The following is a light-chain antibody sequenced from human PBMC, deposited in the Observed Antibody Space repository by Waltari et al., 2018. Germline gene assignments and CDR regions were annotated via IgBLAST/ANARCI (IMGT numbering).Light chain of an antibody. CDR2: KAS. V-gene: IGKV1-5*03. Sequence: DIQMTQSPSTLSASVGDRVTITCRASQSISSWLAWYQQKPGKAPKLLIYKASSLESGVPSRFSGSGSGTDFTLTISSLQPDDIATYYCQQYDSYSGTFGQGTKVEIK. CDR3: QQYDSYSGT. CDR1: QSISSW. J-gene: IGKJ1*01.